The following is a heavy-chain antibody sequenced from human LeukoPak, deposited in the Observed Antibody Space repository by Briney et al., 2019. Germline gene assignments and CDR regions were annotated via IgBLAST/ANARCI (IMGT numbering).Heavy chain of an antibody. J-gene: IGHJ4*02. CDR3: ARDSYSSSPNYYFDY. V-gene: IGHV1-2*02. CDR1: GYTFTGYY. CDR2: INPNSGGT. D-gene: IGHD6-13*01. Sequence: ASVKVSCKASGYTFTGYYMHWVRQAPGQGLEWMGWINPNSGGTNYAQKFQGRVTMTRDTSISIAYMELSRLRSDDTAVYYCARDSYSSSPNYYFDYWGQGTLVTVSS.